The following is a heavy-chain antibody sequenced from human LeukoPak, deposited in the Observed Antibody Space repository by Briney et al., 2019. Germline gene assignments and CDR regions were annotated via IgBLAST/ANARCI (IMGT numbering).Heavy chain of an antibody. D-gene: IGHD5-12*01. V-gene: IGHV3-23*01. Sequence: PGGSLRLSCAASGFTFSSYAMSWVRQAPGKGLEWVSAISGSGGSTYYADSVKGRFTISRDNSKNTLYLQMNSLRAEDTAVYYCARNSGYGYYFDYWGQGPLVTVSS. CDR2: ISGSGGST. CDR1: GFTFSSYA. J-gene: IGHJ4*02. CDR3: ARNSGYGYYFDY.